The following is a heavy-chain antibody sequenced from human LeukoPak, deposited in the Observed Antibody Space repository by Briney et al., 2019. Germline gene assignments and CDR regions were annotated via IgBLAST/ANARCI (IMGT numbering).Heavy chain of an antibody. D-gene: IGHD3-10*01. CDR1: GGSISNYY. V-gene: IGHV4-59*01. CDR3: ARDGGYGSGSAL. CDR2: IYYDGST. Sequence: SETLPLTCTVSGGSISNYYWTWIRQPPGKGLEWIGSIYYDGSTNYNPSLKSRVTISLDTPKNQFSLKLSSVTAADTAVYYCARDGGYGSGSALWGQGTLTTVSS. J-gene: IGHJ4*02.